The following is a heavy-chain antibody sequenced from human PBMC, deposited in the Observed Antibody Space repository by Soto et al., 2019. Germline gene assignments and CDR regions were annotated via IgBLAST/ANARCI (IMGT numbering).Heavy chain of an antibody. J-gene: IGHJ4*02. D-gene: IGHD3-10*01. V-gene: IGHV4-31*03. Sequence: QVQLQESGPGLVKPSQTLSLTCTVSGGSISSGGYYWSWIRQHPGKGLEWIGYIYYSGSTYYNPSLKSRVTTSVDTSKNQFSLKLSSVTAADTAVYYCARGLHYYGSGSFFDYWGQGTLVTVSS. CDR1: GGSISSGGYY. CDR2: IYYSGST. CDR3: ARGLHYYGSGSFFDY.